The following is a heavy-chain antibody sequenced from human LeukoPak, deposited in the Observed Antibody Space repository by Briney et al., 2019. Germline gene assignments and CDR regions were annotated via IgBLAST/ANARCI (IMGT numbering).Heavy chain of an antibody. J-gene: IGHJ4*02. V-gene: IGHV3-23*01. CDR1: GITVSNYG. CDR2: VSGSGGST. CDR3: AKRGVVIRVILVGFHKEAYYFDS. D-gene: IGHD3-22*01. Sequence: GGSLRLSCAVSGITVSNYGMSWVRQAPGKGLEWVAGVSGSGGSTNYADSVKGRFTLSRDNPRNTLYLQMNSLRAEDTAVYFCAKRGVVIRVILVGFHKEAYYFDSWGQGALVTVSS.